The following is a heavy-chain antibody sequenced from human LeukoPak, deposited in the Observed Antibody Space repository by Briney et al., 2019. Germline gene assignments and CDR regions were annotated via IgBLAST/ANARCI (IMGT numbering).Heavy chain of an antibody. CDR2: ISSSSSTI. J-gene: IGHJ4*02. D-gene: IGHD3-22*01. CDR1: GFTFSCYS. CDR3: ARYYYDNSGYYFSLGY. V-gene: IGHV3-48*02. Sequence: GGSLRLSCAASGFTFSCYSMNWVRQAPGKGLEWVSHISSSSSTIYYADSVKGRFTISRDNAKNSLYLQMNSLRDEDTAVYYCARYYYDNSGYYFSLGYWGQGTLVTVSS.